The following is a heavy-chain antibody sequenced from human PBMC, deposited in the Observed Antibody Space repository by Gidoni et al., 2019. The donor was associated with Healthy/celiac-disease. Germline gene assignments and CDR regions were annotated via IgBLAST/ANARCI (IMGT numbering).Heavy chain of an antibody. CDR3: ARGRGIAAAGTWSYYFDY. CDR1: GFTFSSYS. D-gene: IGHD6-13*01. J-gene: IGHJ4*02. CDR2: ISSSSSYI. V-gene: IGHV3-21*01. Sequence: EVQLVESGGGLVKPGGSLRLSCAASGFTFSSYSMNWVRQAPGKGLEWVSSISSSSSYINDADSVKGRFTISRDNAKNSLYLQMNSLRAEDTAVYYCARGRGIAAAGTWSYYFDYWGQGTLVTVSS.